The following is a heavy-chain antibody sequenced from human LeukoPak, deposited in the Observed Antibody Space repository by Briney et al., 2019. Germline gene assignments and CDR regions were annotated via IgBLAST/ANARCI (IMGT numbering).Heavy chain of an antibody. Sequence: PGGSLRLSCAASGFTFSSYSMNWVRQAPGKGLEWVSYISSSSSTIYYADSVKGRFTISRDNAKNSLYLQMNSLRAEDTAVYYCARQGYYYGMDVWGQGTTVTVSS. CDR3: ARQGYYYGMDV. V-gene: IGHV3-48*01. CDR1: GFTFSSYS. J-gene: IGHJ6*02. CDR2: ISSSSSTI.